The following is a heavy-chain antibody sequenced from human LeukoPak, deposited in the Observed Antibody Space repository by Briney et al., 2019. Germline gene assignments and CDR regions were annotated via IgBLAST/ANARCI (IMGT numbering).Heavy chain of an antibody. D-gene: IGHD5-18*01. Sequence: GGSLRLSCAASGFTVSSNSMNWVRQAPGKGLEWVSVIYSGGSTYYADSVKGRFTISRDNSKNTLYLQMNSLRAEDTAVYYCARDSHSYGPGRFDYWGQGTLVTVSS. J-gene: IGHJ4*02. CDR2: IYSGGST. CDR3: ARDSHSYGPGRFDY. V-gene: IGHV3-53*01. CDR1: GFTVSSNS.